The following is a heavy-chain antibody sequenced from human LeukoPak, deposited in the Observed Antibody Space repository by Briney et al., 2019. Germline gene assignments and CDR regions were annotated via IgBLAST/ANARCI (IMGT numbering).Heavy chain of an antibody. J-gene: IGHJ1*01. V-gene: IGHV3-74*01. Sequence: GGSLRLSCAASGFTFSSYWMHWVRQAPGKGMVWVSRIKSDGKTNYADSVKGRFTISRDNAKNTVSLQMNSLRAEDTGVYYCARAPSEIGGYYPEYFRHWGQGTLVTVSS. CDR3: ARAPSEIGGYYPEYFRH. CDR2: IKSDGKT. D-gene: IGHD3-22*01. CDR1: GFTFSSYW.